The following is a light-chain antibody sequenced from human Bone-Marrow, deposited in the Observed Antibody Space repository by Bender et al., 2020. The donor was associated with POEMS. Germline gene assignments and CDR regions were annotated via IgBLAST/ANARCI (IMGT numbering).Light chain of an antibody. CDR2: DVT. CDR3: CSYAGGVSV. J-gene: IGLJ3*02. Sequence: QSALTQPRSVSGSPGQSVTISCTGTSSDVGGYNFVSWYQHHPGIAPKLMIFDVTDRPSGFPDRFSGSKSGNTASLTISGLQAEDEADYYCCSYAGGVSVVGGGTELNVL. CDR1: SSDVGGYNF. V-gene: IGLV2-11*01.